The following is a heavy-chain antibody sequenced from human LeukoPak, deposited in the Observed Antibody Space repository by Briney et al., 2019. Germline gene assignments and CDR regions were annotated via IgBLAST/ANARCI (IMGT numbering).Heavy chain of an antibody. J-gene: IGHJ4*02. Sequence: ASVKVSCKASGYTFTSYYMHCVRQAPGQGLEWMGIINPSGGSTSYAQKFQGRVTRTRDTSTSTVYMELSSLRSEDTAVYYCARAFYGDYIAWYYFDYWGQGTLVTVSS. V-gene: IGHV1-46*03. CDR3: ARAFYGDYIAWYYFDY. CDR1: GYTFTSYY. CDR2: INPSGGST. D-gene: IGHD4-17*01.